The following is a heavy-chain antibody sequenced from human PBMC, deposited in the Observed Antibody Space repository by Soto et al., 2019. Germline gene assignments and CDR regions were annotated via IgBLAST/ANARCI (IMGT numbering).Heavy chain of an antibody. J-gene: IGHJ6*03. CDR2: INPNSGGT. V-gene: IGHV1-2*04. CDR3: ARDHEGSGSFPLVNYYMDV. Sequence: SLPVSCKASGYAFTCYYMHWVRQAPGQGLEWMGWINPNSGGTNYAQKFQGWVTMTRDTSISTAYMELSRLRSDDTAVYYCARDHEGSGSFPLVNYYMDVWGKGTTVTVSS. CDR1: GYAFTCYY. D-gene: IGHD3-10*01.